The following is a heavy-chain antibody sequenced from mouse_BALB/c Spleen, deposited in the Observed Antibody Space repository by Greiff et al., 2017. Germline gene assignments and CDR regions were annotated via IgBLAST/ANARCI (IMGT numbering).Heavy chain of an antibody. D-gene: IGHD2-1*01. Sequence: EVMLVESGGGLVQPGGSRKLSCAASGFTFSDYGMAWVRQAPGKGPEWVAFISNLAYSIYYADTVTGRFTISRENAKNTLYLEMSSLRSEDTAMYYCARERGNYPYYFDYWGQGTTLTVSS. CDR1: GFTFSDYG. J-gene: IGHJ2*01. V-gene: IGHV5-15*02. CDR2: ISNLAYSI. CDR3: ARERGNYPYYFDY.